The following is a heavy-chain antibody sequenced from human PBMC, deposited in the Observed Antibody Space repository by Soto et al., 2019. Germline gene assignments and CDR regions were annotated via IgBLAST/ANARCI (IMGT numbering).Heavy chain of an antibody. D-gene: IGHD6-6*01. CDR1: GGTFSSYA. V-gene: IGHV1-69*01. Sequence: QVQLVQSGAEVKKPGSSVKVSCKASGGTFSSYAISWVRQAPGQGLEWMGGIIPIFGTANYAQKFQDRVTITADESTSTAYMELSSLRSEDTAVYYCATWYSSSSPKYYFDYWGQGTLVTVSS. CDR2: IIPIFGTA. CDR3: ATWYSSSSPKYYFDY. J-gene: IGHJ4*02.